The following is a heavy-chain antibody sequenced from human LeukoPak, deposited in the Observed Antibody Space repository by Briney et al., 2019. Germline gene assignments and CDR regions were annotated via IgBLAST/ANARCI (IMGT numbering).Heavy chain of an antibody. V-gene: IGHV4-59*01. D-gene: IGHD4-17*01. J-gene: IGHJ4*02. CDR3: ARMTTVTTGIDY. CDR1: GGSISSYY. CDR2: IYYTGST. Sequence: SETLSLTCTVSGGSISSYYWSWIRQPPRKGLECIGYIYYTGSTNYNPSLKSRVTISVDTSKNQFSLKLSSVTAADTAVYYCARMTTVTTGIDYWGQGTLVTVSS.